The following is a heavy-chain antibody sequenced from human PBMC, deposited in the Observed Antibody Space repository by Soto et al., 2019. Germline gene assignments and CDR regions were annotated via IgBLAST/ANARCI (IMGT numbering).Heavy chain of an antibody. D-gene: IGHD2-2*01. J-gene: IGHJ4*02. CDR1: GGSISSGGYY. CDR3: ARGIVVVPAAYFDS. CDR2: IYFSGST. V-gene: IGHV4-31*03. Sequence: QVQLQESGPGLVKASLTLSLSCTVSGGSISSGGYYWSWIRQHPGKGLEWIGYIYFSGSTYYNPSLKSRVTISVDTSENLFSLKLSSVTAADTAVYPCARGIVVVPAAYFDSWGQGILVTVSS.